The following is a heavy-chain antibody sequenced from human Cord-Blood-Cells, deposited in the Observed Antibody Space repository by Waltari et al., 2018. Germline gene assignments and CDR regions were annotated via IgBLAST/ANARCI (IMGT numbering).Heavy chain of an antibody. CDR3: ARDPTGYSAA. J-gene: IGHJ4*02. D-gene: IGHD6-25*01. CDR1: AFTVRSNY. CDR2: IYSGGST. V-gene: IGHV3-53*01. Sequence: EVQLVESGGGLIQPGGSLRLSCSAAAFTVRSNYMSWVRQAPGKGLEWVSVIYSGGSTYYADSVKGRFTISRDNSKNTLYLQMNSLRAEDTAVYYCARDPTGYSAAWGQGTLVTVSS.